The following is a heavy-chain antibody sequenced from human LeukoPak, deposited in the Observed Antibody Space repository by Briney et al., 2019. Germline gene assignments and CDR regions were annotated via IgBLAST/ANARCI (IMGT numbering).Heavy chain of an antibody. CDR1: GFTFDDYA. Sequence: PGGSLRLSCAASGFTFDDYAMHWVRQAPGKGLEWVSGISWNSGSIGYADSVKGRFTISRDNSKNTLYLQMNSLRAEDTAVYYCTFTVTPDAEYFQHWGQGTLVTVSS. V-gene: IGHV3-9*01. J-gene: IGHJ1*01. D-gene: IGHD4-17*01. CDR2: ISWNSGSI. CDR3: TFTVTPDAEYFQH.